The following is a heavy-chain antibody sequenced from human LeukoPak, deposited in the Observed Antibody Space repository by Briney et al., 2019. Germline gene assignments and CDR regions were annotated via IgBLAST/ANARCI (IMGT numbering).Heavy chain of an antibody. V-gene: IGHV4-59*01. CDR2: IYYSGST. CDR3: AKSSSGWYSLGY. Sequence: KTSETLPLTCTVSGGSISSYYWSWIRQPPGKGLEWIGYIYYSGSTNYNPSLKSRVTISVDTSKNQFSLKLSSVTAADTAVYYCAKSSSGWYSLGYWGQGTLVTVSS. CDR1: GGSISSYY. J-gene: IGHJ4*02. D-gene: IGHD6-19*01.